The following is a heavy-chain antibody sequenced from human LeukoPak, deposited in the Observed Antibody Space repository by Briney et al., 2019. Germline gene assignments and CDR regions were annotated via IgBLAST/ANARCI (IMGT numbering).Heavy chain of an antibody. Sequence: GGSLRLSCAASGFTFSSYGMHWVRQAPGKGLEWVAVISYDGSNKYYADSVKGRFTISSDNSKNTLYLQMNSLRAEDTAVYYCAKVAVGATAYFDYWGQGTLVTVSS. D-gene: IGHD1-26*01. J-gene: IGHJ4*02. CDR2: ISYDGSNK. CDR1: GFTFSSYG. V-gene: IGHV3-30*18. CDR3: AKVAVGATAYFDY.